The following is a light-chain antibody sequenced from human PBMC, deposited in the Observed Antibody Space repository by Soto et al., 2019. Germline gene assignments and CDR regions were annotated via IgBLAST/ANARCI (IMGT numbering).Light chain of an antibody. V-gene: IGKV1-9*01. CDR1: QGISSY. J-gene: IGKJ5*01. CDR2: AAS. Sequence: IQLTQSPSSLSASVGDRVTITCRASQGISSYLALYQQKPGKAPKLLIYAASTLQSGVPSRFSGSGSGTDFTLTISSLQPEDFATYYCQQYYSFPLTFGQGTRLEIK. CDR3: QQYYSFPLT.